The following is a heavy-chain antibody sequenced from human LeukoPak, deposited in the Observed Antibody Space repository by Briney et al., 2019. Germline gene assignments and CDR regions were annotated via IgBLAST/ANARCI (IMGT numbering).Heavy chain of an antibody. D-gene: IGHD3-10*01. CDR2: IYYSGST. CDR1: GGSISSSSYY. V-gene: IGHV4-39*01. J-gene: IGHJ3*02. Sequence: SETLSLTCTVSGGSISSSSYYWGWIRQPPGKGLEWIGSIYYSGSTYYNPSLKRRVTISVDTSKNQFSLKLSSVTAADTAVYYCAIPPLPMVVNGAFDIWGQGTMVTVSS. CDR3: AIPPLPMVVNGAFDI.